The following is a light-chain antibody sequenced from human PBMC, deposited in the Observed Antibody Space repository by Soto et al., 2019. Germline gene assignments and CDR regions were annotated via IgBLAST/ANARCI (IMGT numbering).Light chain of an antibody. CDR3: SSYTSSSCYV. V-gene: IGLV2-14*01. Sequence: QSALTQPASVSGSPGQSITISCPGTSSDVGGYNYVSWYQQHPGKAPKLMIYEVSNRPSGVSNRFSGSKSGNTASLTISGLPAEDEADYYCSSYTSSSCYVFGTGTK. CDR2: EVS. CDR1: SSDVGGYNY. J-gene: IGLJ1*01.